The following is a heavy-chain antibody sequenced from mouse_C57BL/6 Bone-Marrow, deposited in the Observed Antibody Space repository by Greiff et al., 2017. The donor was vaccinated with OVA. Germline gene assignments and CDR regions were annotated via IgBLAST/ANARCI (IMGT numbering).Heavy chain of an antibody. V-gene: IGHV1-69*01. J-gene: IGHJ2*01. D-gene: IGHD1-1*01. Sequence: QVHVKQPGAELVMPGASVKLSCKASGYTFTSYWMHWVKQRPGQGLEWIGEIDPSDSYTNYNQKFKGKATLTVDQSSSTAYMQLNSLTSEDSAVYYCARSIIFLYYYGSSFDYWGQGTTLTVSS. CDR1: GYTFTSYW. CDR3: ARSIIFLYYYGSSFDY. CDR2: IDPSDSYT.